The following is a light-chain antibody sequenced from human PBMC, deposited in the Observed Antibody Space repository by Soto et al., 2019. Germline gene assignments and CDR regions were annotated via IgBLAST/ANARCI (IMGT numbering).Light chain of an antibody. CDR2: DNH. J-gene: IGLJ1*01. CDR1: SSNIGINT. Sequence: QSVLTQPPSASGTPGQRVTFSCSGSSSNIGINTVNWYRQLPGTAPQLLISDNHRRPSGVPDRFSGSKSGTSASLAISGLQSEDEATYFCAAWDVSLKGLFFGTGTKVTVL. CDR3: AAWDVSLKGLF. V-gene: IGLV1-44*01.